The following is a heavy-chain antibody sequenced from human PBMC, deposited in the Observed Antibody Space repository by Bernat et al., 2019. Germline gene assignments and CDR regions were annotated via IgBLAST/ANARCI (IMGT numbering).Heavy chain of an antibody. V-gene: IGHV1-69*01. Sequence: QVQLVQSGAEVKKPGSSVKVSCKASGGTFSSYAISWVRQAPGQGLEWMGGIIPIFGTANYAPKFQGRVTITADESTSTAYMELSSLRSEDTAVYYCASPFDTSGGGRTGAFDIWGQGTMVTVSS. CDR1: GGTFSSYA. D-gene: IGHD2-15*01. J-gene: IGHJ3*02. CDR3: ASPFDTSGGGRTGAFDI. CDR2: IIPIFGTA.